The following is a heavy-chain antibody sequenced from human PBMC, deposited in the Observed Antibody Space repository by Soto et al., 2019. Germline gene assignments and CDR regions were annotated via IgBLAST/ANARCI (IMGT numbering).Heavy chain of an antibody. V-gene: IGHV1-69*13. CDR2: IIPIFGTA. CDR1: GGTFSSYA. J-gene: IGHJ4*02. CDR3: ARDGISYSWNYGLIPD. D-gene: IGHD1-7*01. Sequence: GASVKVSCKASGGTFSSYAISWVRQAPGQGLEWMGGIIPIFGTANYAQKFQGRVTITADESTSTAYMELSSLRSEDTAVYYCARDGISYSWNYGLIPDWGQGTLVTVSS.